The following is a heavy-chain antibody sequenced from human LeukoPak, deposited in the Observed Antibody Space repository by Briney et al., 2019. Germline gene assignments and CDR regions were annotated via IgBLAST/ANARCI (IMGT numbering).Heavy chain of an antibody. Sequence: GGSLRLSCAASGFTFSSYAMSWVRQAPGKGLEWVSVISGSGGNINYADSVKGRFTISRDNFKNTLYLQMNSLRAEDTAIYYCAKDRWSGFSRIDYWGQGTLVTVSS. D-gene: IGHD3-3*01. CDR3: AKDRWSGFSRIDY. V-gene: IGHV3-23*01. CDR2: ISGSGGNI. J-gene: IGHJ4*02. CDR1: GFTFSSYA.